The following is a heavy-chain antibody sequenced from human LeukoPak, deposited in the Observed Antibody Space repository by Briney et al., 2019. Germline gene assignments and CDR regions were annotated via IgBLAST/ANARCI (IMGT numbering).Heavy chain of an antibody. CDR1: GGSISSGGYY. D-gene: IGHD4-23*01. V-gene: IGHV4-31*03. CDR2: IYYSGST. Sequence: PSQTLSLTCTVSGGSISSGGYYWSWIRQHPGKGLEWIGYIYYSGSTYYNLSLKSRDTISVDTSKNQFSLKLSSVTAADTAVYYCAREGASAVGAFDIWGQGTMVTVSS. J-gene: IGHJ3*02. CDR3: AREGASAVGAFDI.